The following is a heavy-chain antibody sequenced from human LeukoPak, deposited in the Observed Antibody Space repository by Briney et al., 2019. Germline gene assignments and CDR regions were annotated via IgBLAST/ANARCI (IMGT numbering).Heavy chain of an antibody. Sequence: PSQTLSLTCTVSGGSISSGSYYWSWIRQPAGKGLEWIGRIYTSGSTNCNPSLKSRVTISVDTSKNQFSLKLSSVTAADTAVYYCARAPIIPIAPPRDWGQGTLVTVSS. CDR1: GGSISSGSYY. J-gene: IGHJ4*02. CDR3: ARAPIIPIAPPRD. V-gene: IGHV4-61*02. D-gene: IGHD6-6*01. CDR2: IYTSGST.